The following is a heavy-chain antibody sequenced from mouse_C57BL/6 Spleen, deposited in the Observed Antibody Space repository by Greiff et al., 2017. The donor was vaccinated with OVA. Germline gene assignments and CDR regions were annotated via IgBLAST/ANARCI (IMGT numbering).Heavy chain of an antibody. D-gene: IGHD1-1*01. CDR3: ARSGESWGEIYCGSSYLYFDV. Sequence: VQLQQSGPELVKPGASVKISCKASGYSFTDYNMNWVKQSNGKSLEWIGVINPNYGTTSYNQKFKGKATLTVDQSSSTAYMQLNSLTSEDSAVYYCARSGESWGEIYCGSSYLYFDVWGTGTTVTVSS. CDR1: GYSFTDYN. J-gene: IGHJ1*03. CDR2: INPNYGTT. V-gene: IGHV1-39*01.